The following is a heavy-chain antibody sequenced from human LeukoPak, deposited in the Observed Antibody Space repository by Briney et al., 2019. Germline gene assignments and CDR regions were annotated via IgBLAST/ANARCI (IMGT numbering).Heavy chain of an antibody. CDR1: GGTFSSYA. CDR3: ARSLAGAGYFDY. Sequence: ASVKVSCKASGGTFSSYAISWVRQAPGQGLEWIGEIIPMFGTANYAQKFQGRVTITADESTSTANLELSSLRSEDTAVYYCARSLAGAGYFDYWGEGTVVSVS. V-gene: IGHV1-69*13. J-gene: IGHJ4*02. CDR2: IIPMFGTA. D-gene: IGHD6-13*01.